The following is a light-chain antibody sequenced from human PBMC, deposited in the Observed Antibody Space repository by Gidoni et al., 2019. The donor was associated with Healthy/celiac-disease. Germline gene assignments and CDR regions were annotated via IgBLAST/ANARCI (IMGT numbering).Light chain of an antibody. J-gene: IGKJ3*01. CDR1: QSLLHSNGYNY. CDR3: MQAIQTPRIT. Sequence: IVMTQSLLSLPVTPGEPASISCRSSQSLLHSNGYNYLDWYLQKPGQSPQLLIDLGSNRASGVPDRFSGSGSGTDFTLKISRVEAEDVGVYYCMQAIQTPRITFGPGTKVDIK. V-gene: IGKV2-28*01. CDR2: LGS.